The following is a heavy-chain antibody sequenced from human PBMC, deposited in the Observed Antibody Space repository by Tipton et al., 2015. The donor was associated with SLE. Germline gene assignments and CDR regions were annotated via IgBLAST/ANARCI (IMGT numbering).Heavy chain of an antibody. CDR2: ISGSGNST. V-gene: IGHV3-23*01. D-gene: IGHD6-19*01. Sequence: LSLTCAASGFTFSIYVMSWVRQAPGKGLEWVSAISGSGNSTYYADSVKGRFTISRDNSKNTLSLQMNSLRADDTAVYYCAKWGGSSGLDSWGQGTLVTVSS. CDR1: GFTFSIYV. CDR3: AKWGGSSGLDS. J-gene: IGHJ4*02.